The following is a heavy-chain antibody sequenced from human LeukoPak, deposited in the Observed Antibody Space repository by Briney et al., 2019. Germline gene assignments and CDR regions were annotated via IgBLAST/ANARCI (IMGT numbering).Heavy chain of an antibody. CDR2: INADGSIR. CDR1: GFTFGNSW. D-gene: IGHD1-14*01. Sequence: PGGSLTLSCAASGFTFGNSWVHWVRQAPGKGLVWVSLINADGSIRTCADSVRGRFTIARDNARNTLSLQMNSLTIEDTAVYYCIVVVEPPDSDGFDVWGQGTMITVSS. V-gene: IGHV3-74*01. J-gene: IGHJ3*01. CDR3: IVVVEPPDSDGFDV.